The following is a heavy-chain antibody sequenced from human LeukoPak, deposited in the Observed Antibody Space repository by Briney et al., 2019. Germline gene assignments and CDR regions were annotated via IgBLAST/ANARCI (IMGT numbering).Heavy chain of an antibody. Sequence: PSETLSLTCTVSGGSISSSSYYSGWIRQPPGKGLEWIGSIYYSGSTYYNPSLKSRVTISVDTSKNQFSLKLSSVTAADTAVYYCARVGGTVDTAMVTESNYYYYGMDVWGQGTTVTVSS. CDR2: IYYSGST. D-gene: IGHD5-18*01. CDR1: GGSISSSSYY. CDR3: ARVGGTVDTAMVTESNYYYYGMDV. V-gene: IGHV4-39*01. J-gene: IGHJ6*02.